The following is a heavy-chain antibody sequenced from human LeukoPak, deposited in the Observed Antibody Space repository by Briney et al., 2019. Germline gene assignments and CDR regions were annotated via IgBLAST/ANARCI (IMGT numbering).Heavy chain of an antibody. D-gene: IGHD3-10*01. CDR1: GYTFTGYY. CDR3: AREYYGSGSYYLGGMDV. Sequence: ASVKVSCKASGYTFTGYYMHWVRQAPGQGLEWMGWINPISGGTNYAQKFQGRVTMTRDTSISTAYMELSRLRSDDTAVYYCAREYYGSGSYYLGGMDVWGQGTTVTVSS. CDR2: INPISGGT. J-gene: IGHJ6*02. V-gene: IGHV1-2*02.